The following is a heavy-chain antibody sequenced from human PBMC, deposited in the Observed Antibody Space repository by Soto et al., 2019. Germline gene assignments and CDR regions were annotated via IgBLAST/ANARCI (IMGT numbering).Heavy chain of an antibody. CDR3: ARGRYYDFWRGYYTRGIGAHDAFDI. V-gene: IGHV1-8*01. J-gene: IGHJ3*02. CDR2: MNPNSGNT. Sequence: ASVKVSCKASGYTFTSYDINWVRHATGQGXEWMGWMNPNSGNTGYAQKFQGRVTMTRNTSISTAYMELSSLRSEDTAVYYCARGRYYDFWRGYYTRGIGAHDAFDIWGQGTMVTVS. CDR1: GYTFTSYD. D-gene: IGHD3-3*01.